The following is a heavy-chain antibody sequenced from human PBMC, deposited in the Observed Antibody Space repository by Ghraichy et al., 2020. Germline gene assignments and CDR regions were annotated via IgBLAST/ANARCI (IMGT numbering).Heavy chain of an antibody. Sequence: LSLTCAASGFTFRNYWMSWVRQAPGKGLEWVANIKQDGSEKYYVDSVKGRFTISRDNAKNSLSLQMNSLRAEDTAIYYCARKGTGGPKVHDAFDIWGQGTMVAVSS. D-gene: IGHD7-27*01. CDR3: ARKGTGGPKVHDAFDI. V-gene: IGHV3-7*03. CDR1: GFTFRNYW. CDR2: IKQDGSEK. J-gene: IGHJ3*02.